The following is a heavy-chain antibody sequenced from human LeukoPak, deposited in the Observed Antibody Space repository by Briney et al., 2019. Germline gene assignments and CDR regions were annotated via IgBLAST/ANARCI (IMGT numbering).Heavy chain of an antibody. J-gene: IGHJ4*02. V-gene: IGHV1-2*02. CDR3: ARVKKLMPEFEF. CDR1: GYTFIDYY. D-gene: IGHD2-2*01. CDR2: INPNSGAT. Sequence: WASVKVSCKSSGYTFIDYYIHWVRQAPGQGLEWMEWINPNSGATKYAQKFQGRVSMTRDTSINTAYMDLTNLRSDDTAIFYCARVKKLMPEFEFWGQGTLVTVSS.